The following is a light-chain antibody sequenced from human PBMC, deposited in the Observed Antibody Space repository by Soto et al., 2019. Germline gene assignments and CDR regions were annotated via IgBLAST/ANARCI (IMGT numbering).Light chain of an antibody. V-gene: IGLV2-14*01. CDR3: SSFPCASTLLDL. CDR1: SSDVGGCNY. CDR2: GVT. J-gene: IGLJ1*01. Sequence: QSALTQPASVSRSPGQSITISCTGTSSDVGGCNYVSWYQQHPGIAPKLLIYGVTNRPSGVSTLFSGSKSGNTASLTISGLEAEAEADYRCSSFPCASTLLDLFGPVIKLTVL.